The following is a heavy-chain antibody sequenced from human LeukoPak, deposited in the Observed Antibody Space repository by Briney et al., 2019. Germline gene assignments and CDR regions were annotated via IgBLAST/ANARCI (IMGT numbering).Heavy chain of an antibody. V-gene: IGHV1-2*02. CDR3: ARFLERDYDRNDY. Sequence: ASVKVSCKASGYTFTGYYMHWVRQAPGQGLEWMGWINPNSGGTNYAQKFQGRVTMTRDTSISTAYMGLSRLRSDDTAVYYCARFLERDYDRNDYWGQGTLVTVSS. D-gene: IGHD3-22*01. J-gene: IGHJ4*02. CDR1: GYTFTGYY. CDR2: INPNSGGT.